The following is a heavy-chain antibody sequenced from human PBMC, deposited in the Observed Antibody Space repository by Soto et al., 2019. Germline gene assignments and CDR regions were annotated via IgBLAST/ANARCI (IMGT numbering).Heavy chain of an antibody. J-gene: IGHJ5*02. Sequence: SETTSLTCTVSGAYITRSSYWSWIRQPAGKGLEWIGRFSLNGTTNYNPSLRSRVNMSADVSKHQFSLRLTSVTAADTALYYCARGMTPPCAPAWYDPWGQGTLVTVSS. V-gene: IGHV4-4*07. D-gene: IGHD2-21*01. CDR1: GAYITRSSY. CDR2: FSLNGTT. CDR3: ARGMTPPCAPAWYDP.